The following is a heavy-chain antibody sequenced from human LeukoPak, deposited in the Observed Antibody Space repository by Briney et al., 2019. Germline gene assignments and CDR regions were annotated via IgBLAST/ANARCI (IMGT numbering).Heavy chain of an antibody. V-gene: IGHV3-30*04. CDR3: ARAIKAVAGTSHRDYYFDY. CDR1: GFTFSSYA. D-gene: IGHD6-19*01. CDR2: ISYDGSNK. J-gene: IGHJ4*02. Sequence: GGSLRLSCAASGFTFSSYAMHWVRQAPGKGLEWVAVISYDGSNKYYADSVKGRFTISRDNSKNTLYLQMNSLRAEDTAVYYCARAIKAVAGTSHRDYYFDYWGQGTLVTVSS.